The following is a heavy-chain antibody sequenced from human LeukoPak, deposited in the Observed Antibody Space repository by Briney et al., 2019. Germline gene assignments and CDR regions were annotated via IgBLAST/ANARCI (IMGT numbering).Heavy chain of an antibody. CDR3: ARELGSLIDY. J-gene: IGHJ4*02. CDR1: GGSISSYY. CDR2: IYYSGST. V-gene: IGHV4-59*01. Sequence: SETLSLTCTVSGGSISSYYWSWIRQPPGKGLEWIGYIYYSGSTNYNPSLKSRVTISVDTSQNQFSLKLSSVTAADAAVYYCARELGSLIDYWGQGTLVTVSS.